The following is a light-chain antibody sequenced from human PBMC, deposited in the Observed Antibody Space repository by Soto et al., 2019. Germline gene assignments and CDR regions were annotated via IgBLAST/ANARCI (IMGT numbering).Light chain of an antibody. CDR1: QSVATF. J-gene: IGKJ2*01. CDR3: QQRSNWPPDYT. V-gene: IGKV3-11*01. Sequence: EIVLTQSPATLSLSLGERATLSCRASQSVATFLAWYQQKPGQAPRLLIYDASNRATGIPARFGGSGSGKDFTLTISSLEPEDFAVYYCQQRSNWPPDYTFGQGTKLEIK. CDR2: DAS.